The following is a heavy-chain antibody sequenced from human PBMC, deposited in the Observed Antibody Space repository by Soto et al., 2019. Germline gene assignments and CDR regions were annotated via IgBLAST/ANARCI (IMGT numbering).Heavy chain of an antibody. V-gene: IGHV4-30-4*01. Sequence: SETLSLTCNVSGGPIKTGDYYWNWIRQPPGKGLEWIGYVFYSGATNYSPSLKSRAAISMDTSKNQFSLSLTSVTAADKAVYYCARAGFSYGHLLFWGQGIRVT. CDR1: GGPIKTGDYY. CDR3: ARAGFSYGHLLF. CDR2: VFYSGAT. D-gene: IGHD3-10*01. J-gene: IGHJ4*02.